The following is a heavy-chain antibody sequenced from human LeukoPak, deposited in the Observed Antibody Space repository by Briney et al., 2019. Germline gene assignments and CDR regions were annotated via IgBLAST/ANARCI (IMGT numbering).Heavy chain of an antibody. J-gene: IGHJ6*03. CDR1: GYSFTSYW. D-gene: IGHD1-1*01. CDR3: ARLMVSPGGWNDGVYYYYMDV. V-gene: IGHV5-51*01. CDR2: IYPGDSDT. Sequence: GESLKISCKGSGYSFTSYWIGWVRQMHGKGLEWMGIIYPGDSDTRYSPSFQGQVTISADKSISTAYLQWSSLKASDTAMYYCARLMVSPGGWNDGVYYYYMDVWGKGTTVTVSS.